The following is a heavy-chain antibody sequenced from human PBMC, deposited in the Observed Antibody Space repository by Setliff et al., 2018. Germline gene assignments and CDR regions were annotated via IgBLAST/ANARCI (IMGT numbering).Heavy chain of an antibody. J-gene: IGHJ1*01. CDR2: VYFSGYT. D-gene: IGHD3-10*01. CDR3: ARVDFTMLQGVLGQ. CDR1: GGSVSSGSYY. Sequence: PSETLSLTCTVSGGSVSSGSYYWSWIRQPAGKGLEWIGSVYFSGYTYYNPSLSGRVTISIDTSKNQFSLRLTSVTAADTAVYYCARVDFTMLQGVLGQWGQGTLVTVSS. V-gene: IGHV4-61*10.